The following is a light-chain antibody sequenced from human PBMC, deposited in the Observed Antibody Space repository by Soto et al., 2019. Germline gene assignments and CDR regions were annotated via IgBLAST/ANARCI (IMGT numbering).Light chain of an antibody. CDR1: QSVRSN. V-gene: IGKV3-15*01. J-gene: IGKJ1*01. CDR3: LQYNNWVPT. Sequence: EIVMTQSPATLSVSPGERATLSCRASQSVRSNLAWYQQKPGQAPRLLIYGASTRATGVPARFSGSGSGTEFTLTISSLQSEDFAVYYCLQYNNWVPTFGQWTKVEIK. CDR2: GAS.